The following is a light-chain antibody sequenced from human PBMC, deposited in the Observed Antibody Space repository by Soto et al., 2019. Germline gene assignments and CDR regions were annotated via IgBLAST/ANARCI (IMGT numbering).Light chain of an antibody. V-gene: IGLV1-44*01. CDR3: AAWDDSLSVV. Sequence: QSVLIQPPSASGTPGQRVTISCSGSSSNIGRNSVNWYQQLPGTAPRLVIYVNNQRPSGVSARFSGSRSGTTASLAISGLQAEDEADYYCAAWDDSLSVVFGGGIKLTVL. J-gene: IGLJ2*01. CDR1: SSNIGRNS. CDR2: VNN.